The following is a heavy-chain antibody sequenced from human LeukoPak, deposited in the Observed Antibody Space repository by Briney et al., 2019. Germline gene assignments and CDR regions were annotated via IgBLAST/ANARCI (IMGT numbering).Heavy chain of an antibody. CDR2: ISGSGAST. D-gene: IGHD6-13*01. CDR1: GFTLSTNA. CDR3: AKVGGRGSAGTKYYYYGMDV. Sequence: GGSLRLSCLTSGFTLSTNAMSWVRQAPGKGLEWISGISGSGASTYYADSVKGRFTISRDDSRNTLYLQMNSLRGDDTAVYYCAKVGGRGSAGTKYYYYGMDVWGQGTTVTVSS. V-gene: IGHV3-23*01. J-gene: IGHJ6*02.